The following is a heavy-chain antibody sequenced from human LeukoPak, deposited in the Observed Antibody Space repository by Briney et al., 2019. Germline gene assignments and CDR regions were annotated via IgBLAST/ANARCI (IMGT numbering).Heavy chain of an antibody. CDR1: GFTFSSYS. CDR2: ISSSSSTI. D-gene: IGHD2-15*01. J-gene: IGHJ5*02. Sequence: PGGSLRLSCAASGFTFSSYSMNWVRQAPGKGLEWVSYISSSSSTIYYADSVKGRFTISRDNAKNSLYLQMNSLRAEDTAVYYCARNDGDFCSGGSCYVRWFDPWGQGTLVTVSS. CDR3: ARNDGDFCSGGSCYVRWFDP. V-gene: IGHV3-48*01.